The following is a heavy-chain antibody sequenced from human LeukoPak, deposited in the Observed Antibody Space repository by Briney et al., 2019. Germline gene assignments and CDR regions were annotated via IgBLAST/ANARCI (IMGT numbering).Heavy chain of an antibody. Sequence: QSGGSLRLSCAASGFTFSSYAMHWVRQAPGKGLEWVAVTSYDGSNKYYADSVKGRFTISRDNSKNTLYLQMNSLRAEDTAVYYCARDREGLSSGWDYYYYGMDVWGQGTTVTVSS. D-gene: IGHD6-19*01. J-gene: IGHJ6*02. CDR1: GFTFSSYA. CDR3: ARDREGLSSGWDYYYYGMDV. CDR2: TSYDGSNK. V-gene: IGHV3-30-3*01.